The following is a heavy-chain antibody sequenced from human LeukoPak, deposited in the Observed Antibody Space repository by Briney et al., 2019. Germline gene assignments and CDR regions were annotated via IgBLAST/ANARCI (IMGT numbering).Heavy chain of an antibody. D-gene: IGHD1-1*01. CDR1: GFIFISHG. V-gene: IGHV3-30*02. J-gene: IGHJ4*02. CDR3: VRDFNWAFDY. Sequence: PGGSLRLSCAASGFIFISHGMHWARQAPDKGLEWVAMIRADRSDKWYAESVKGRFSISRDNSRNMVYLQMNSLRPEDTAVYYCVRDFNWAFDYWGQGTLVTVSS. CDR2: IRADRSDK.